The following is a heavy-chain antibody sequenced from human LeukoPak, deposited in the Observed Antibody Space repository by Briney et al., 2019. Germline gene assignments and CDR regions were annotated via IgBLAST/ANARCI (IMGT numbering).Heavy chain of an antibody. CDR2: IYHSGST. CDR3: ARAESYSSSWFDY. J-gene: IGHJ4*02. CDR1: GYSISSGYY. Sequence: PSETLSLTCAVSGYSISSGYYWGWIRQPPGKGLEWIGSIYHSGSTYYNPSLKSRVTISLGTSKSQFSLKLSSVTAADTAVYYCARAESYSSSWFDYWGQGTLVTVSS. V-gene: IGHV4-38-2*01. D-gene: IGHD6-13*01.